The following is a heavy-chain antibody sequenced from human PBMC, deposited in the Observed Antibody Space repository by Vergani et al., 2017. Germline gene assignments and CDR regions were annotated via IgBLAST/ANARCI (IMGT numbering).Heavy chain of an antibody. J-gene: IGHJ6*02. CDR2: IIPVLGIT. Sequence: QVQLVQSGAEVKKPGSSVKVSCKASGGTFSSYSLSRVRQAPGQGLEWMGRIIPVLGITNYAQKFQGRVTITADRSTSTAYMKLSTLRSEDTAVYYCASSSELTTTLRYYYYGMDVWGQGTTVTVSS. V-gene: IGHV1-69*02. CDR3: ASSSELTTTLRYYYYGMDV. D-gene: IGHD3-22*01. CDR1: GGTFSSYS.